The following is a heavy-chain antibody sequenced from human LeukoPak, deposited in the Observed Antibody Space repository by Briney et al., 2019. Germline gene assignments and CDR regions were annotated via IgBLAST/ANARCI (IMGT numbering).Heavy chain of an antibody. Sequence: GASVKVSCKASGYTFASYYMHWARQAPGQGLEWMGIINPSGGSTSYAQKFQGRVTMTRDTSTSTVYMELSSLRSEDTAVYYCAREVRRLSVHQYYYGSGTTLDWFDPWGQGTLVTVSS. D-gene: IGHD3-10*01. J-gene: IGHJ5*02. CDR2: INPSGGST. V-gene: IGHV1-46*03. CDR3: AREVRRLSVHQYYYGSGTTLDWFDP. CDR1: GYTFASYY.